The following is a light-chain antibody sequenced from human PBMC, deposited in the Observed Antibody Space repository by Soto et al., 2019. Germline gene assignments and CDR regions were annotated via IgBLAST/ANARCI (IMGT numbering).Light chain of an antibody. J-gene: IGKJ3*01. V-gene: IGKV3-20*01. CDR1: RRVSSIS. CDR3: QQYNNLPLT. Sequence: GFTLPPRRVARSDRERTSLSCTPSRRVSSISLAWYQQRPGQAPRLLIYGASCRHSGIPYRFSGSGSGTDFTLAISSLQSEDFATYYCQQYNNLPLTFGPGTKVDIK. CDR2: GAS.